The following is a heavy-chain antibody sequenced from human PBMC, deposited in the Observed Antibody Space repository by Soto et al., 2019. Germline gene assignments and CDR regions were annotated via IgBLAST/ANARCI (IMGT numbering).Heavy chain of an antibody. D-gene: IGHD6-19*01. CDR3: PTVNPPGYSRGWYLNY. Sequence: GGSLRLSCAASGFTFSNAWMSWVRQAPGKGLEWVGRIKSKTDGGTTDYAAPVKGRFTISRDDSKNTLYLQMNSLKTEETAVYSGPTVNPPGYSRGWYLNYGGRETLVPFS. CDR2: IKSKTDGGTT. V-gene: IGHV3-15*01. CDR1: GFTFSNAW. J-gene: IGHJ4*02.